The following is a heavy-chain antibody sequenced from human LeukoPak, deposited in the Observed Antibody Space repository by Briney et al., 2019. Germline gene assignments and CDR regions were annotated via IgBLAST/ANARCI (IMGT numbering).Heavy chain of an antibody. V-gene: IGHV3-64D*06. J-gene: IGHJ4*02. Sequence: GGSLRLSCSASGFTFSSYAMHWVRQAPGKGLEYVSSITRNGGTTYYADSVKGRFTISRDSSKSTLYLQMSSLRAEDTAVYYCVKDLNGSYSFDDWGQGTLVTVSS. CDR1: GFTFSSYA. CDR2: ITRNGGTT. D-gene: IGHD3-10*01. CDR3: VKDLNGSYSFDD.